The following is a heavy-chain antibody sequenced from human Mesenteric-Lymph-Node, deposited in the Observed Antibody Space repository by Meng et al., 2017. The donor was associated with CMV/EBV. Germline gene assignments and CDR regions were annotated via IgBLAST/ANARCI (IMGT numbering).Heavy chain of an antibody. Sequence: GESLKISCKASGFTFSNYAMHWVRQAPGRGLEWVAFIRYDASNTYYADSVKGRFTISRDYSEDTLYLQMNSLRAEDTAVYYCAREFTLELSVYFDYWGQGTLVTVSS. CDR3: AREFTLELSVYFDY. J-gene: IGHJ4*02. CDR1: GFTFSNYA. V-gene: IGHV3-30*02. CDR2: IRYDASNT. D-gene: IGHD1-7*01.